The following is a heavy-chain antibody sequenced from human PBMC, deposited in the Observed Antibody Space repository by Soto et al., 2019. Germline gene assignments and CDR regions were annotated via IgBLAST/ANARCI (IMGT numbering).Heavy chain of an antibody. CDR3: AKDRHYPRDYFHY. Sequence: PGGSLRLSGAASGFTFSSSAMSWVRQAPGKGLEWVSAVSANGQGIYYADSVRGRFTISRDNSKNTVFLHMDSLSAEDTAVYYCAKDRHYPRDYFHYWGQGILVTVSS. CDR2: VSANGQGI. D-gene: IGHD3-10*01. CDR1: GFTFSSSA. V-gene: IGHV3-23*01. J-gene: IGHJ4*02.